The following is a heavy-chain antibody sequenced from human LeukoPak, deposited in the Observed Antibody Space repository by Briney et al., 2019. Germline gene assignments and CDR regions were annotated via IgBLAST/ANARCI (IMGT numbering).Heavy chain of an antibody. CDR1: GFTFSSYA. CDR2: ISGSGGST. J-gene: IGHJ4*02. CDR3: AKGGQMATTDPFDY. V-gene: IGHV3-23*01. Sequence: PGRSLRLSCAASGFTFSSYAMSWDRQAPGKGLEWVSAISGSGGSTYYADSVKGRFTISRDNSKNTLSLQMNSLRAEDTAVYYCAKGGQMATTDPFDYWGQGTLVTVSS. D-gene: IGHD5-24*01.